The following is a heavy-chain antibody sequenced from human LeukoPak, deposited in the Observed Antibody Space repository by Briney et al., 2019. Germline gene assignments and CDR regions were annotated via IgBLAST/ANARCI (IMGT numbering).Heavy chain of an antibody. CDR2: INQSGRT. Sequence: SETLSLTCAVYGGSFSAYYWSWIRQPPGEGLEWIGYINQSGRTNYNPSLKSRVIISVDTSKNQFSLTLLSVTAADTAVYYCASSDPFSSTWNPAYSFDYWDQGTLVTVSS. D-gene: IGHD6-13*01. J-gene: IGHJ4*02. CDR1: GGSFSAYY. CDR3: ASSDPFSSTWNPAYSFDY. V-gene: IGHV4-34*01.